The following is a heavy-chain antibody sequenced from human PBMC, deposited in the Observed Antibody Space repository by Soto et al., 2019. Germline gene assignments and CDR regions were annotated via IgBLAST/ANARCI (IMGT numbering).Heavy chain of an antibody. Sequence: ASVKVSCKASGYTFISYTMHWVRQAPGQRLEWMGWINAGNGDTKYSQKFQGRATITRDTSANTAYMELSSLRSEDTAVSYCARLVEWAAAFDVWGQGTMVTVSS. CDR2: INAGNGDT. V-gene: IGHV1-3*01. D-gene: IGHD3-3*01. CDR1: GYTFISYT. J-gene: IGHJ3*01. CDR3: ARLVEWAAAFDV.